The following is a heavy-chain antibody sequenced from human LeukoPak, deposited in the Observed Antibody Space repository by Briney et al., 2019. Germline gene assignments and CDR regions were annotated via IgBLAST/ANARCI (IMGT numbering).Heavy chain of an antibody. CDR3: ARDSIPVSGSFDY. V-gene: IGHV3-11*04. Sequence: PGGSLRLSCAASGFTFSDYYMSWIRQAPGKGLEWVSYISSRGSTIYYADSVKGRFTISRDNAKNSLYLQMNSLRAEDTAVYYCARDSIPVSGSFDYWGQGTLVTVSS. J-gene: IGHJ4*02. CDR2: ISSRGSTI. D-gene: IGHD6-25*01. CDR1: GFTFSDYY.